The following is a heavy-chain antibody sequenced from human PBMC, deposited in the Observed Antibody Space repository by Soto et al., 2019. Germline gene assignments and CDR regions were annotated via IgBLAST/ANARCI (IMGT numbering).Heavy chain of an antibody. Sequence: AGSLRLSCAGSGFTFSDYYMTWIRQAPGKGLEWVSYINTLSSAIYYADSLKGRFTISRDNAKNSLYLQINSLRAEDTAVYYCARRLQWQLRPLDSWGRGTLVTVSS. D-gene: IGHD6-19*01. CDR1: GFTFSDYY. V-gene: IGHV3-11*01. CDR3: ARRLQWQLRPLDS. CDR2: INTLSSAI. J-gene: IGHJ4*02.